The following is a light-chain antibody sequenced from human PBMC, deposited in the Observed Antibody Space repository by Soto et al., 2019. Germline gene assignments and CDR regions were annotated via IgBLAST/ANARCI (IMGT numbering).Light chain of an antibody. Sequence: EIVMTQSPATLSVSAGDRATLSCRASQRLSSNLAWYQQKPGQAPRLLIYGVSTRATGIPARFSGSGSGTEFTLTISSLQSEDSAVYYCQQYKNWLALTFGGGTKVDIK. CDR3: QQYKNWLALT. CDR1: QRLSSN. CDR2: GVS. V-gene: IGKV3-15*01. J-gene: IGKJ4*01.